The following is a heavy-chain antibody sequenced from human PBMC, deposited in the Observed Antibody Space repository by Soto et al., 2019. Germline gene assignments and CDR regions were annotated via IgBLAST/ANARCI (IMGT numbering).Heavy chain of an antibody. CDR2: IYYSGTT. CDR1: GYPFTSFNW. V-gene: IGHV4-28*02. Sequence: TLSLTRADSGYPFTSFNWWGWIRQPPGKGLEWIGYIYYSGTTYYNPSLKSRVTMSVDTSKNQFSLKLTSVTAVDTAVYYCARREIQGPIDYWGQG. CDR3: ARREIQGPIDY. J-gene: IGHJ4*02. D-gene: IGHD1-26*01.